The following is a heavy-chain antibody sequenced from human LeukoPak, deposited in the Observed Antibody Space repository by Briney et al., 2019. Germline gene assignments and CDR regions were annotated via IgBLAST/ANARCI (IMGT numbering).Heavy chain of an antibody. V-gene: IGHV3-48*03. Sequence: PGGSLRLSCAASGFTFRSYEMNWVRQAPGKGLEWVSYISSGGSTTYYADSVKGRFTISRDNAKNSLYLQMNSLIAEDTAVYFCTRAGYSSGFDSWGQGTLVTVSS. CDR1: GFTFRSYE. CDR3: TRAGYSSGFDS. J-gene: IGHJ5*01. CDR2: ISSGGSTT. D-gene: IGHD6-19*01.